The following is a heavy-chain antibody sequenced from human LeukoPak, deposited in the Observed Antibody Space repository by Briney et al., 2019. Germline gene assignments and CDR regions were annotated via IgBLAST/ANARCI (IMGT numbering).Heavy chain of an antibody. J-gene: IGHJ5*02. CDR2: INHSGST. CDR1: GFTVSSNE. CDR3: ARGRRRRSGYSYGYASLSWFDP. V-gene: IGHV4-34*01. D-gene: IGHD5-18*01. Sequence: GSLRLSCAASGFTVSSNEMSWVRQAPGKGLEWIGEINHSGSTNYNPSLKSRVTISVDTSKNQFSLKLSSVTAADTAVYYCARGRRRRSGYSYGYASLSWFDPWGQRTLVTVSS.